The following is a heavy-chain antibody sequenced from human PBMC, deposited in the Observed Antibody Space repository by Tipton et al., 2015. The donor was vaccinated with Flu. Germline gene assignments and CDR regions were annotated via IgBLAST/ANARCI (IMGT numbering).Heavy chain of an antibody. J-gene: IGHJ3*02. Sequence: TLSLTCTVSGASINSGGYYWSWIRHLPGKGLEWIGYINYSGLTYYNPSLKSRISISVDTSRDHFSLKMRSLTAADTAVYYCARAGFYSGSNHAFDIWGQGTMVTVSS. CDR3: ARAGFYSGSNHAFDI. V-gene: IGHV4-31*03. D-gene: IGHD1-26*01. CDR1: GASINSGGYY. CDR2: INYSGLT.